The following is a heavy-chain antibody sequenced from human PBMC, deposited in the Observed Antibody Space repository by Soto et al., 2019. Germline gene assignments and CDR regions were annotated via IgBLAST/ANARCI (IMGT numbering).Heavy chain of an antibody. Sequence: LKISCKGSGYSFTRYWISGVRQMPGKGLEWMGRIDPSDSYTNYSPSFQGHVTISADKSISTAYLQWSSLKASDTAMYYCARTSMQSRGYSYGHGGMDVWGQGTTVTVSS. J-gene: IGHJ6*02. CDR3: ARTSMQSRGYSYGHGGMDV. D-gene: IGHD5-18*01. CDR2: IDPSDSYT. CDR1: GYSFTRYW. V-gene: IGHV5-10-1*01.